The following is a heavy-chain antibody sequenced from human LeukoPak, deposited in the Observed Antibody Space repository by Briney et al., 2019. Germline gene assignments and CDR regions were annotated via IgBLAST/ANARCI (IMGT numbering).Heavy chain of an antibody. CDR2: IYYSGDS. CDR3: ARHENIIMVPTAHAFDY. D-gene: IGHD2/OR15-2a*01. J-gene: IGHJ4*02. CDR1: GGSISSSNYY. Sequence: SETLSLTCTVSGGSISSSNYYWGWIRQPPGKGLEWIGTIYYSGDSYYNPSLKSRASISVDTSKNRFSLNVNSVTAANTAVYFCARHENIIMVPTAHAFDYWGQGALVTVSS. V-gene: IGHV4-39*01.